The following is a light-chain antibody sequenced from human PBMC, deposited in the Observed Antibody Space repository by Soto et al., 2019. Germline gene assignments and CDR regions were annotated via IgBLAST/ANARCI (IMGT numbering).Light chain of an antibody. Sequence: DIQMTQSPSSLSASVGDRVTITCRASQNINSYLNWYQQKPGKAPKLLIYAASSLQSGVPSGFSGSGSGTDFTLTISSLQPEDFATYYCQQSYITPPTIGQGTKLEIK. V-gene: IGKV1-39*01. CDR3: QQSYITPPT. CDR2: AAS. J-gene: IGKJ2*01. CDR1: QNINSY.